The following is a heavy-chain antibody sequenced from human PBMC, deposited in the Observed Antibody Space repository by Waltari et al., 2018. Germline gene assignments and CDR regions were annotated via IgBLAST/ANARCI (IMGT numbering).Heavy chain of an antibody. CDR3: SRGIYVFNDAFDM. D-gene: IGHD5-12*01. Sequence: VQLVQSGAEVKKPGASVKVSCKVSGNTFTGYYMHWVRQAPRQGLEWMGRINPNTGGTNYAQKFQGRVTMTRDTSISTVYMELSRLRFDDTAVYYCSRGIYVFNDAFDMWGQGTLVTVSS. V-gene: IGHV1-2*06. CDR1: GNTFTGYY. CDR2: INPNTGGT. J-gene: IGHJ3*02.